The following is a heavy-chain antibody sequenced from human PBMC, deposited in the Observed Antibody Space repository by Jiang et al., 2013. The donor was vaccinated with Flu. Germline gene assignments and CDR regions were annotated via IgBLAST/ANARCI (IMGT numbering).Heavy chain of an antibody. CDR1: GFSLSTSGMC. J-gene: IGHJ4*02. CDR2: IDWDDDK. Sequence: KPTQTLTLTCTFSGFSLSTSGMCVSWIRQPPGKALEWLALIDWDDDKYYSTSLKTRLTISKDTSKNQVVLTMTNMDPVDTATYYCARSLGRGVGGLAFGYWGQGTLVTVSS. D-gene: IGHD3-16*01. V-gene: IGHV2-70*01. CDR3: ARSLGRGVGGLAFGY.